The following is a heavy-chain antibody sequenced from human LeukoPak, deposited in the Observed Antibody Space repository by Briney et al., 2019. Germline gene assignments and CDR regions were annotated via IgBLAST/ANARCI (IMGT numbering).Heavy chain of an antibody. CDR3: AREREGEHSSGAFDI. Sequence: ASVKVSCRASGYTFTGYYMHWVRQAPGQGLEWMGRINPNSGGTNYAQKFQGRVTMTRDTSVSTAYMELSRLRSDDTAVYYCAREREGEHSSGAFDIWGQGTMVTVSS. CDR2: INPNSGGT. V-gene: IGHV1-2*06. CDR1: GYTFTGYY. D-gene: IGHD3-22*01. J-gene: IGHJ3*02.